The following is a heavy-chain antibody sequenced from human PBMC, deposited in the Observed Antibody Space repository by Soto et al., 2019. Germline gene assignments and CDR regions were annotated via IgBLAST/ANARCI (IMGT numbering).Heavy chain of an antibody. CDR1: GDSVSSNSAA. CDR2: TYYRSKWYN. J-gene: IGHJ3*02. V-gene: IGHV6-1*01. D-gene: IGHD3-16*02. CDR3: ARVIMITFGGVIVTGDAFDI. Sequence: SQTLSLTCAISGDSVSSNSAAWNWIRQSPSRGLEWLGRTYYRSKWYNDYAVSVKSRITINPDTSKNKISLQLNSVTPEDTAEYYCARVIMITFGGVIVTGDAFDIWGQGTMVTVSS.